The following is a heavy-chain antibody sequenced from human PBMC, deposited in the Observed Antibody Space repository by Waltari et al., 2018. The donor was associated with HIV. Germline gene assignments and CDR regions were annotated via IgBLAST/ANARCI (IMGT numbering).Heavy chain of an antibody. D-gene: IGHD6-13*01. J-gene: IGHJ4*02. Sequence: QVQLVESGGGVVQPGGSLRLSCAASGFTFRSYGMHWVRQAPGKGLEWVAFIRYDGSNKYYADSVKGRFTISRDNSKNTLYLQMNSLRAEDTAVYYCVMVGSSSWYLDYWGQGTLVTVSS. CDR2: IRYDGSNK. V-gene: IGHV3-30*02. CDR3: VMVGSSSWYLDY. CDR1: GFTFRSYG.